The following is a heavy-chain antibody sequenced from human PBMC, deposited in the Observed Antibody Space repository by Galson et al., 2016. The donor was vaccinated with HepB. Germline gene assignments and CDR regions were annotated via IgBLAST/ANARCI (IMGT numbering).Heavy chain of an antibody. CDR1: AYTFTGYG. D-gene: IGHD6-25*01. CDR2: ISAYNGDT. J-gene: IGHJ4*02. V-gene: IGHV1-18*01. Sequence: SVKVSCKASAYTFTGYGISWVRQAPGQGLEWMGWISAYNGDTKYAQKFQGRVTMTTDTSTSTVYMELRSLRSDDTAVYYCARYRAATAYFDFWGQGTLVIVSS. CDR3: ARYRAATAYFDF.